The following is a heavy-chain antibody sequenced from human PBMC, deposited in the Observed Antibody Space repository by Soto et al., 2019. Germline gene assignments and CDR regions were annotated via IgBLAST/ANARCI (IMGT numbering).Heavy chain of an antibody. CDR3: TRDMVRQAALAYYYGMDV. CDR2: IRSKAYGGTT. CDR1: GFTFGDYA. Sequence: GSLRLSCTASGFTFGDYAMSWFRQAPGKGLEWVGFIRSKAYGGTTEYAASVKGRFTISRDDSKSIAYLQMNSLKTEDTAVYYCTRDMVRQAALAYYYGMDVWGQGTTVTVS. J-gene: IGHJ6*02. V-gene: IGHV3-49*03. D-gene: IGHD3-10*01.